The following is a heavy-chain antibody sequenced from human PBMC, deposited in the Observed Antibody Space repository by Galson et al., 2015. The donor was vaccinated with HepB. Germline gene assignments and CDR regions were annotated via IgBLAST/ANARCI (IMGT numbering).Heavy chain of an antibody. CDR3: ARVADSHYGDHTHFDP. V-gene: IGHV3-11*06. D-gene: IGHD4-17*01. CDR1: GFTFRDYY. CDR2: ISSNTGTYT. Sequence: SLRLSCAASGFTFRDYYMSWIRQTPGKGLEWLSYISSNTGTYTNYADSVKGRLTISRDNAENSLYLQMSSLRVEDTAVYYCARVADSHYGDHTHFDPWGQGTLVTVSS. J-gene: IGHJ5*02.